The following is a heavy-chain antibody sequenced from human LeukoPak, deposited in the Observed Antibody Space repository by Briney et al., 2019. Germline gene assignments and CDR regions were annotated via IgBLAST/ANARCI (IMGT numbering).Heavy chain of an antibody. D-gene: IGHD3-9*01. CDR1: GYSISSGYY. Sequence: PSETLSLTCAVSGYSISSGYYWGWIRQPPGKGLEWIGSIYHSGSTYYNPSLKSRVTISVDTSNNQFSLKLSSVTAADTAVYYCARDTYDILTGYYLYYYYGMDVWGKGTTVTVSS. J-gene: IGHJ6*04. CDR2: IYHSGST. CDR3: ARDTYDILTGYYLYYYYGMDV. V-gene: IGHV4-38-2*02.